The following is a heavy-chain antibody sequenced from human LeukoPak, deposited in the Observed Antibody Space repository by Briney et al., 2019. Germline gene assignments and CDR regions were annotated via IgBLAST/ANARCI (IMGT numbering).Heavy chain of an antibody. J-gene: IGHJ3*02. CDR3: ARVPDGSGSYYNGETFDI. CDR2: IYYSGST. Sequence: SETLSLTCAVYGGSFSGYYWSWIRQHPGKGLEWIGYIYYSGSTYYNPSLKSRVTISVDTSKNQFSLKLSSVTAADTAVYYCARVPDGSGSYYNGETFDIWGQGTMVTVSS. CDR1: GGSFSGYY. V-gene: IGHV4-31*11. D-gene: IGHD3-10*01.